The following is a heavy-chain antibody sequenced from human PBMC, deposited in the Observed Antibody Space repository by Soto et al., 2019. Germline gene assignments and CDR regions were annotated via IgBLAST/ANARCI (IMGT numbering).Heavy chain of an antibody. V-gene: IGHV3-53*01. CDR2: IYTSGTT. CDR3: ARDGFGRYDGSGSEAFDI. D-gene: IGHD3-10*01. J-gene: IGHJ3*02. Sequence: GGSLRLSCAASGFTVSDKYMNWVRQAPGKGLEWVSVIYTSGTTYYADSVKGRFTISRDNFKNTLYLQMNSLRAEDTAMYYCARDGFGRYDGSGSEAFDIWGQGTMVTVSS. CDR1: GFTVSDKY.